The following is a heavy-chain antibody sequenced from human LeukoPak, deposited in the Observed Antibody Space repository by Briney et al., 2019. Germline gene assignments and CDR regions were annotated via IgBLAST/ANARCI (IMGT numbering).Heavy chain of an antibody. CDR1: GFTFSSYA. Sequence: GGSLRLSCAASGFTFSSYAMSWVRQAPGKGLEWVSAISGSGGSTYYADSVKGRFTISRDDSKNTLHLQMNSLRAEDTAVYYCAKPSGGYDSSGYYFDYWGQGTLVTVSS. J-gene: IGHJ4*02. CDR2: ISGSGGST. V-gene: IGHV3-23*01. D-gene: IGHD3-22*01. CDR3: AKPSGGYDSSGYYFDY.